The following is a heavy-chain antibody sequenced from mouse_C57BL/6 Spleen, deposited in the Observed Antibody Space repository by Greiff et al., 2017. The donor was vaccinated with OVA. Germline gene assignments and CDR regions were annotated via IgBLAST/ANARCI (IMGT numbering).Heavy chain of an antibody. CDR3: AGSTMVTTRYAMDY. D-gene: IGHD2-2*01. V-gene: IGHV1-69*01. CDR2: IAPSDSYT. J-gene: IGHJ4*01. CDR1: GYTFTSYW. Sequence: QVQLQQPGAELVMPGASVKLSCKASGYTFTSYWMHWVKQRPGQGLEWIGKIAPSDSYTNYNEKFKGRSTLPVDKSSTTAYMQLSSLTSEDSAVYYCAGSTMVTTRYAMDYWGQGTSVTVSA.